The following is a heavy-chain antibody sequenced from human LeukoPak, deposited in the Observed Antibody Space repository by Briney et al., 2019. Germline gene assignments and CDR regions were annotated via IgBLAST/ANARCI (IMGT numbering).Heavy chain of an antibody. V-gene: IGHV4-34*01. CDR2: INHSGST. CDR1: GGSFSSYY. CDR3: ARFTFFYYGSGSYYKAAAFDI. Sequence: SETLSLTCAVYGGSFSSYYWSWIRQPPGKGLEWIGEINHSGSTNYNPSLKSRVTISVDTSKNQFSLKLSSVTAADTAVYYCARFTFFYYGSGSYYKAAAFDIWGQGTMVTVSS. D-gene: IGHD3-10*01. J-gene: IGHJ3*02.